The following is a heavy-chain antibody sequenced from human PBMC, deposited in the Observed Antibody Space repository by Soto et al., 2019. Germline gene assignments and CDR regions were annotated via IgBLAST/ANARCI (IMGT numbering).Heavy chain of an antibody. CDR3: ARFGGDYVGWFDP. J-gene: IGHJ5*02. D-gene: IGHD4-17*01. Sequence: SVKVSCKASGGTFSSYAISWVRQAPGQGLEWMGGIIPIFGTANYAQKFQGRVTITADKSTSTAYMELSSLRSEDTAVYYCARFGGDYVGWFDPWGQGTLVTVSS. V-gene: IGHV1-69*06. CDR1: GGTFSSYA. CDR2: IIPIFGTA.